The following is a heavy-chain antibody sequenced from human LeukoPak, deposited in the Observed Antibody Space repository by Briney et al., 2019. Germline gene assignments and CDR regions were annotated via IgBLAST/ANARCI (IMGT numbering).Heavy chain of an antibody. CDR1: GFIFSSYS. Sequence: PGGSLRLSCAASGFIFSSYSMNWVRQAPGKGLEWVSYISSSSSYIYYADSVKGRFTISRDNAKNSLYLQMNSLRAEDTAVYYCARVGRGGYVSYWGQGTLVTVSS. CDR2: ISSSSSYI. D-gene: IGHD5-24*01. CDR3: ARVGRGGYVSY. J-gene: IGHJ4*02. V-gene: IGHV3-21*01.